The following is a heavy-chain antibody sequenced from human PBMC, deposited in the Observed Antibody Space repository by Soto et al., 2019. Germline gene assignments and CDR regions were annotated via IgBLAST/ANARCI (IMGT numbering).Heavy chain of an antibody. Sequence: SVKVSCKASGGAFSSYAISWVRQAPGQGLEWMGGIIPIFGTANYAQKFQGRVTITADESTSTAYMELSSLRSEDTAVYYCARDNQGNYHYYGMDVWGQGTTVTVSS. J-gene: IGHJ6*02. CDR3: ARDNQGNYHYYGMDV. V-gene: IGHV1-69*13. D-gene: IGHD3-10*01. CDR1: GGAFSSYA. CDR2: IIPIFGTA.